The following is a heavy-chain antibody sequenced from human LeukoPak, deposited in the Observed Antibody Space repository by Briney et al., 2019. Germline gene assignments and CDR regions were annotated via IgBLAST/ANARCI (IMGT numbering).Heavy chain of an antibody. V-gene: IGHV1-2*02. CDR2: INPNSGGT. J-gene: IGHJ4*02. Sequence: ASVKVSCKASGYTFTSYGISWVRQAPGQGLEWMGWINPNSGGTNYAQKFQGRVTMTRDTSISTAYMELSRLRSDDTAVYYCARENYDILTGSTTGNFDYWGQGTLVTVSS. D-gene: IGHD3-9*01. CDR3: ARENYDILTGSTTGNFDY. CDR1: GYTFTSYG.